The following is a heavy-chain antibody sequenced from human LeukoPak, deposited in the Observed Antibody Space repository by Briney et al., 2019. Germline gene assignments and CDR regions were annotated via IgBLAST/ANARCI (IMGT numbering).Heavy chain of an antibody. CDR3: ARGQVDSSSSLDY. Sequence: GGSLRLSCAASGFTFSDYYMSWIRQAPGKGLEWVSYISSSSSYTNYADSVKGRFTISRDNAKNSLYLQMNSLRAEDTAVYYCARGQVDSSSSLDYWGQGTLVTVSS. CDR1: GFTFSDYY. V-gene: IGHV3-11*05. D-gene: IGHD6-6*01. J-gene: IGHJ4*02. CDR2: ISSSSSYT.